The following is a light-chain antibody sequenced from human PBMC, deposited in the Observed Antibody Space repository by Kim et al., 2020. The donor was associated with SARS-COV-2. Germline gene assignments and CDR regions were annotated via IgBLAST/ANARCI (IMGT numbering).Light chain of an antibody. CDR1: QSFDRRH. V-gene: IGKV3-20*01. J-gene: IGKJ2*01. CDR2: GDS. CDR3: HQYDTSPYT. Sequence: EIVLTQSPGTLSLSPGDRATLSCRASQSFDRRHFAWYVQRPGQAPKLLIYGDSKRATGIPDRFNGSGSGTDFTLTIGGLEPEDFAVYYCHQYDTSPYTFGRGTNLEI.